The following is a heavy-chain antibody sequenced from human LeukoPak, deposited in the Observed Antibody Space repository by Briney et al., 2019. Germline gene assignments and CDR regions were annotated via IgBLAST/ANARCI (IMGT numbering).Heavy chain of an antibody. V-gene: IGHV3-23*01. CDR1: GFTFSMYA. J-gene: IGHJ4*02. Sequence: GGSLRLSCAASGFTFSMYAMSWVRQAPGRGLEWVSAISGSGGGTYYADSVKGRFTISRDNSKNTLFLQMNSLRAEDTAIYYCARDSSGWSRDYWGQGTLVTISS. D-gene: IGHD6-19*01. CDR2: ISGSGGGT. CDR3: ARDSSGWSRDY.